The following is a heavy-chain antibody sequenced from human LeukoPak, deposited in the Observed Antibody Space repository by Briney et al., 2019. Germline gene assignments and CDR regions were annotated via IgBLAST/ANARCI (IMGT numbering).Heavy chain of an antibody. J-gene: IGHJ4*02. CDR2: IYYSGST. Sequence: PSETLSLTCTVSGGSISNFYWSWIRQPPGKGLEWIGYIYYSGSTNYNPSLKSRVTISVDTSKNQFSLKLSSVTAADTAVYCCASIDQVETTMGGYYFDYWGQGTLVTVSS. D-gene: IGHD5-18*01. CDR1: GGSISNFY. CDR3: ASIDQVETTMGGYYFDY. V-gene: IGHV4-59*01.